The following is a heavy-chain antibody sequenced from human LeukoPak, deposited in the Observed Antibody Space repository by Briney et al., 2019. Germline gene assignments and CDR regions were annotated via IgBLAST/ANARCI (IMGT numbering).Heavy chain of an antibody. Sequence: PGGSLRLSCAASGFTFSSYAMSWVRQAPGKGLELVSAISGSGGSTYYADSVKGRFTISRDNSKNTLYLQMNSLRAEDTAVYYCAKDMIVVVIPLGWFDYWGQGTLVTVSS. D-gene: IGHD3-22*01. V-gene: IGHV3-23*01. J-gene: IGHJ4*02. CDR1: GFTFSSYA. CDR3: AKDMIVVVIPLGWFDY. CDR2: ISGSGGST.